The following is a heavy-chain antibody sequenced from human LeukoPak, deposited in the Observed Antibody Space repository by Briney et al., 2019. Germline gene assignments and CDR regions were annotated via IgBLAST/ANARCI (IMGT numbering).Heavy chain of an antibody. CDR2: ISYDGSNK. J-gene: IGHJ4*02. CDR1: GFTFSSYA. CDR3: ARDDYSNYEGYFHY. Sequence: GRSLRLSCAASGFTFSSYAMHWVRQAPGKGLEWVAVISYDGSNKYYADSVKGRFTISRDNSKNTLYLQMNSLRAEDTAVYYCARDDYSNYEGYFHYWGQGTLVTVPS. V-gene: IGHV3-30-3*01. D-gene: IGHD4-11*01.